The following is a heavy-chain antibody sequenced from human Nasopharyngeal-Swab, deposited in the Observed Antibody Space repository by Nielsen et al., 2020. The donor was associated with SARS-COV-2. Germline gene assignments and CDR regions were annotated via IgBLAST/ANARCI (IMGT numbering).Heavy chain of an antibody. CDR3: ARHSGDRWYSAMDF. CDR2: ISQYDTYK. J-gene: IGHJ6*02. V-gene: IGHV1-18*01. D-gene: IGHD6-13*01. Sequence: WVRQAPGQGLEWMGWISQYDTYKNYAQKFQGRLTMTTDTSTNTADMELRSLRSDDTGLYYSARHSGDRWYSAMDFWGQGTTVTVSS.